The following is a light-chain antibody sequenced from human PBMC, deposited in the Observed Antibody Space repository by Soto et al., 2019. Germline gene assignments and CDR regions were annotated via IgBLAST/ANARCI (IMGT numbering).Light chain of an antibody. CDR3: RQYSSHSRT. CDR2: AAS. J-gene: IGKJ1*01. V-gene: IGKV1-5*01. Sequence: EIQMTQSPATLPASIGDRVTITCVACRSISDWFACYQQKPRNAPHLLLFAASTLKSGVSSSFSGSGSGTEFTLTIISLQPHDVATYYCRQYSSHSRTFGQGTKVDI. CDR1: RSISDW.